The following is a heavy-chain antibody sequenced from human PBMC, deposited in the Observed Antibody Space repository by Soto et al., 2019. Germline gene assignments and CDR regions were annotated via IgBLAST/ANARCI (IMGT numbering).Heavy chain of an antibody. V-gene: IGHV4-39*01. Sequence: QLQLQESGPGLVKPSETLSLTCTVSGGSISSSSYYWGWIRQPPGKGLEWIGSIHYSGSTYYNPSLNSRVPCSVDTSKNNLSLKLSSVTGAETAVYYFAIHVCLWFGEENDYWGQGALVTVSS. CDR1: GGSISSSSYY. D-gene: IGHD3-10*01. CDR2: IHYSGST. J-gene: IGHJ4*02. CDR3: AIHVCLWFGEENDY.